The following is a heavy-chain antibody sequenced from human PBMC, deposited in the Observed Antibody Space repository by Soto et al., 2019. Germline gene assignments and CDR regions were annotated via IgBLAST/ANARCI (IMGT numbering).Heavy chain of an antibody. V-gene: IGHV1-18*01. J-gene: IGHJ6*03. Sequence: QVQLVQSGAEVKQPGASVKVSCKASGYTFTNYGFTWVRQAPGQGLEWLGWISTYTGTTKYAQKVQGRLTMTTATSTSTANMQLTSLRSDDTALYFCARTTVTASYYYMDVWGKGSTVTVSS. D-gene: IGHD4-17*01. CDR2: ISTYTGTT. CDR3: ARTTVTASYYYMDV. CDR1: GYTFTNYG.